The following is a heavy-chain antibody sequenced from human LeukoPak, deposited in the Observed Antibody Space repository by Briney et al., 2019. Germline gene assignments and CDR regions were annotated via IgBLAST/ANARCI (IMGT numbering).Heavy chain of an antibody. V-gene: IGHV4-4*07. CDR3: ARAMDYSWSFDY. J-gene: IGHJ4*02. CDR2: MYTSGST. D-gene: IGHD2-21*01. Sequence: KPSETLSLTCTVSGGSISNYYWSWIRQPAGKGLEWVGRMYTSGSTNYNPSLKSRLTMSVDTSKNQFSLKLSSVTAADTAVYYCARAMDYSWSFDYWGQGTLVTVSS. CDR1: GGSISNYY.